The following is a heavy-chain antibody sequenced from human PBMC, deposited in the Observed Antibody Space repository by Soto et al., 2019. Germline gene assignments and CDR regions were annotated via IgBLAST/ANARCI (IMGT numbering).Heavy chain of an antibody. D-gene: IGHD2-2*01. J-gene: IGHJ4*02. Sequence: QVQLVQSGAEVKKPGSSVKVSCKASGGTFSSYAISWVRQAPGQGLAWMGGIIPIFGTANYAQKFQGRVTITADESTSTAYMELSSLRSEDTAVYYCARALIGYCSSTSCYREYFDYWGQGTLVTVSS. CDR3: ARALIGYCSSTSCYREYFDY. CDR2: IIPIFGTA. CDR1: GGTFSSYA. V-gene: IGHV1-69*01.